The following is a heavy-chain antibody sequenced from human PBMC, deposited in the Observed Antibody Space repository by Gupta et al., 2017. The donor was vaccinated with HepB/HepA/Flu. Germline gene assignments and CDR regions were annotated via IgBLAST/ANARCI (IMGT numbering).Heavy chain of an antibody. V-gene: IGHV3-23*01. CDR1: GFTFSTYA. D-gene: IGHD3-10*01. CDR2: ISGRGAVT. J-gene: IGHJ4*02. Sequence: EVQLLESGGGLVQPGGSLRLSCAASGFTFSTYAMNWVRQAAGKGLEWVSAISGRGAVTKYADSVKGRFTISRDNTKNTLYLQMNSLRAEDTAVYFCAPDPGVYLLNDFDYWGQGTLVTVSS. CDR3: APDPGVYLLNDFDY.